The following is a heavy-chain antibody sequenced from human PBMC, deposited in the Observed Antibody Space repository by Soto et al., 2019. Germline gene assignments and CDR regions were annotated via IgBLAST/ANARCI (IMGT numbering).Heavy chain of an antibody. CDR1: GGSISSSSYY. V-gene: IGHV4-39*01. Sequence: SETLSLTCTVSGGSISSSSYYWGWIRQPPGKGLEWIGSIYYSGSTYYNPSLKSRVTISVDTSKNQFSLKLSSVTATDTAVYYCARHGDSSEDFQHWGQGTLVTVSS. D-gene: IGHD3-22*01. J-gene: IGHJ1*01. CDR3: ARHGDSSEDFQH. CDR2: IYYSGST.